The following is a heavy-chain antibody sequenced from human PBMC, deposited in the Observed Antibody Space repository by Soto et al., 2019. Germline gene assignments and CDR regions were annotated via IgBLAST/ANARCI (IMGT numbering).Heavy chain of an antibody. CDR3: AKDFGAWSDS. CDR1: GFAFSTYG. Sequence: PGGSLRLSCAASGFAFSTYGMHWVRQAPGKGLEWVALISYDGGDLYYADSVKGRFTISRDNSKHTLSLQMDSLRVEDTAVYYCAKDFGAWSDSWGQGTLVTVSS. CDR2: ISYDGGDL. D-gene: IGHD3-10*01. V-gene: IGHV3-30*18. J-gene: IGHJ5*01.